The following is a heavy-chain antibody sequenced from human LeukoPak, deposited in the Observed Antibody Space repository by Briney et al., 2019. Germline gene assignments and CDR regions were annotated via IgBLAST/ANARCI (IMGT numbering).Heavy chain of an antibody. V-gene: IGHV1-69*05. J-gene: IGHJ4*02. CDR3: ATTSMYGDYVAFAFAH. D-gene: IGHD4-17*01. CDR1: GGTLSNYA. Sequence: GASVKVSCKASGGTLSNYALSWVRQAPGQGLEWMGGIIPMFGTTKYAQEFQGRVTNTTDESTRTAYMELSSLRSEDTAVFYCATTSMYGDYVAFAFAHWGQGTLVTVSS. CDR2: IIPMFGTT.